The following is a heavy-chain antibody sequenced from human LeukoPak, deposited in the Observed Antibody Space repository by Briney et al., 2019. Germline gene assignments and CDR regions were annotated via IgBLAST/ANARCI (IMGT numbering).Heavy chain of an antibody. J-gene: IGHJ4*02. V-gene: IGHV4-34*01. Sequence: SETLSLTCTVSGGSISSYYWSWIRQPPGKGLEWIGEINHGGSTNYNPSLKSRVTISVDTSKNQFSLKLSSVTAADTAVYYCASSQGYDFWSGYYSGWVGYWGQGTLVTVSS. CDR2: INHGGST. CDR3: ASSQGYDFWSGYYSGWVGY. CDR1: GGSISSYY. D-gene: IGHD3-3*01.